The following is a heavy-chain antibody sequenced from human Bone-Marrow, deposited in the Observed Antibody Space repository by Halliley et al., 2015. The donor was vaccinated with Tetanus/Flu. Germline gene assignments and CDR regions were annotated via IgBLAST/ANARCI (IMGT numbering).Heavy chain of an antibody. Sequence: TESTHYNPSLNRRVPISIDTAKNQFSLNLNSVTAADTAIYYWARDLQLLTAFDVWGHGTMVTVSS. V-gene: IGHV4-59*01. CDR3: ARDLQLLTAFDV. CDR2: TEST. D-gene: IGHD1-1*01. J-gene: IGHJ3*01.